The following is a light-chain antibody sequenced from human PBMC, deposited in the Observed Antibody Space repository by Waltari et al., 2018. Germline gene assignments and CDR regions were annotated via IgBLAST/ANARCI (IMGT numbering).Light chain of an antibody. CDR1: GSEIGASDY. CDR3: CSFAGTWV. J-gene: IGLJ3*02. Sequence: QSALTHPRSVSGTPGQSVTISCTGTGSEIGASDYVSWYQQHPGKAPKLVIYAVTKRPSGVPDRFSGSKSGTSASLTVSRLQADDEADYYCCSFAGTWVFGGGTKLPVL. V-gene: IGLV2-11*01. CDR2: AVT.